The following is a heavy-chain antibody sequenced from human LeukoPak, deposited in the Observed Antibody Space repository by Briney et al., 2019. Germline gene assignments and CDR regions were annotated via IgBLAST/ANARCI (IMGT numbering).Heavy chain of an antibody. CDR1: GGSFSGYY. V-gene: IGHV4-34*01. D-gene: IGHD5-12*01. Sequence: PSETLSLTCALYGGSFSGYYWSWIRHPPGKGLGWIGEINHSGSTNYNQSLKSRVTISVDTSKNQFSLKLSSVTAADTAVYYCARARYDWFVFFDAFDIWGQGTMVTVSS. J-gene: IGHJ3*02. CDR3: ARARYDWFVFFDAFDI. CDR2: INHSGST.